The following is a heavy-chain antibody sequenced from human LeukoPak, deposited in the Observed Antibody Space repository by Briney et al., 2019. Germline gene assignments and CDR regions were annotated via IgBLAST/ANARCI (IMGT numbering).Heavy chain of an antibody. CDR3: ARVGTDYYYGMDV. Sequence: PGGSLRLSCAASGFTFSSYGMHWVRQAPGKGLEWVAVISYDGSNKYYADSVKGRFTISRDNSKNTLYLQMNSLRAEDTAVYYCARVGTDYYYGMDVWGQGTTVTVSS. J-gene: IGHJ6*02. CDR1: GFTFSSYG. D-gene: IGHD5-18*01. V-gene: IGHV3-30*03. CDR2: ISYDGSNK.